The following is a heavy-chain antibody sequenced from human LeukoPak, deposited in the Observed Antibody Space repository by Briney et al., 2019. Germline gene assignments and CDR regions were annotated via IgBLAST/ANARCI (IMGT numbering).Heavy chain of an antibody. Sequence: AGGSLRLSCAASGFTFSSYAMHWVRQAPGKGLEWVAVISYDGSNKYYADSVKGRFTISRDNSKNTLYLQMNSLRAEDTAVYYCARAGRGWFGELANFDYWGQGTLVTVSS. CDR3: ARAGRGWFGELANFDY. D-gene: IGHD3-10*01. J-gene: IGHJ4*02. CDR1: GFTFSSYA. CDR2: ISYDGSNK. V-gene: IGHV3-30*04.